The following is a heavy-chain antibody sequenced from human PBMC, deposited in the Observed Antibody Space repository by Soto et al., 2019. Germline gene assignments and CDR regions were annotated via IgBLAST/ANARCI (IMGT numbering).Heavy chain of an antibody. CDR3: ARDGGDGYCSGGSCYAQDFDY. Sequence: GGSLRFSCAASGFTFSSYSMNWVRQAPGKGLEWVSSISSSSSYIYYADSVKGRFTISRDNAKNSLYLQMNSLRAEDTAVYYCARDGGDGYCSGGSCYAQDFDYWGQGTLVTVSS. CDR1: GFTFSSYS. J-gene: IGHJ4*02. CDR2: ISSSSSYI. V-gene: IGHV3-21*01. D-gene: IGHD2-15*01.